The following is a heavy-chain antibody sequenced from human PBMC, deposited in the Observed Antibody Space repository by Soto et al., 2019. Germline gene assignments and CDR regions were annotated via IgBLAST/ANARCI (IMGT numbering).Heavy chain of an antibody. Sequence: GGSLRLSCAGSGFTFSTCAMTWVRQAPGKGLECVSSSSGSGGSTYYADSVKGRFTISRDNSKNTLYLEMNSLRAEDTAVYYCTKATRGWYTSCFDPWGQGTLVTVSS. J-gene: IGHJ5*02. D-gene: IGHD6-19*01. CDR2: SSGSGGST. CDR3: TKATRGWYTSCFDP. CDR1: GFTFSTCA. V-gene: IGHV3-23*01.